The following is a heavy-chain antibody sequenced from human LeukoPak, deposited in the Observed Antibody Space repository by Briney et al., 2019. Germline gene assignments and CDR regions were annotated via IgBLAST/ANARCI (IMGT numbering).Heavy chain of an antibody. CDR2: INHSGST. J-gene: IGHJ4*02. CDR3: ARVFRVVVRGVIITAFDY. Sequence: PSETLSLTCAVYGGSFSGYYWSWIRQPPGKGLEWIGEINHSGSTNYNPSLKSRVTISVDTSKNQFSLKLSSVTAADTAVYYCARVFRVVVRGVIITAFDYWAREPWSPSPQ. CDR1: GGSFSGYY. D-gene: IGHD3-10*01. V-gene: IGHV4-34*01.